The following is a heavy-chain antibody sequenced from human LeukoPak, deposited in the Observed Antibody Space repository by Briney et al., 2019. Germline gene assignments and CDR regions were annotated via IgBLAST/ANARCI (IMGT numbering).Heavy chain of an antibody. CDR1: GFTFSSYG. V-gene: IGHV3-30*02. CDR3: AKLASGSYYYYYMDV. D-gene: IGHD3-3*01. CDR2: IRYDGSNK. Sequence: GGSLRLSCAASGFTFSSYGMHWVRQAPGKGLEWVAFIRYDGSNKYYADSVKGRFTISRDNSKNTLYLQMNSLRAEDTAVYYCAKLASGSYYYYYMDVWGKGTTVTISS. J-gene: IGHJ6*03.